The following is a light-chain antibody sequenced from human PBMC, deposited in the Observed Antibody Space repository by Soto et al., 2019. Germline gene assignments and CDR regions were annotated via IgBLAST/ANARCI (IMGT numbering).Light chain of an antibody. Sequence: EVVMTQSPATLSVSPGEGATLSCRASQSVSSSYLAWYQQKPGQAPRLLIYGASSRATGIPDRFSGSGSGTDFTLTISRLEPEDFAVYYCQQYGSSLAWTFGQGTKVDI. CDR2: GAS. V-gene: IGKV3-20*01. CDR3: QQYGSSLAWT. J-gene: IGKJ1*01. CDR1: QSVSSSY.